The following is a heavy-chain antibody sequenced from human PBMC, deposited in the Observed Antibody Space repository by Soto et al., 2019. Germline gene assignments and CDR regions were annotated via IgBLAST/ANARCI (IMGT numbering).Heavy chain of an antibody. CDR3: ARPAPRYSYGYHPEPIVDY. V-gene: IGHV5-51*01. Sequence: PGESLKISCKGSGYSFTSYWIGWVRQMPGKGLEWMGIIYPGDSDTRYSPSFQGQVTISADKSISTAYLQWSSLKASDTAMYYCARPAPRYSYGYHPEPIVDYWGQGTLVTVSS. CDR1: GYSFTSYW. CDR2: IYPGDSDT. D-gene: IGHD5-18*01. J-gene: IGHJ4*02.